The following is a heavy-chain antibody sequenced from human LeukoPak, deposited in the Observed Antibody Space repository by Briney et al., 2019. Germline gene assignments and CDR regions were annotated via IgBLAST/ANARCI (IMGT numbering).Heavy chain of an antibody. CDR2: ISSSSSYI. V-gene: IGHV3-21*01. Sequence: GGSLRLSCAASGFTFSTYSMNWVRQAPGKGLEWVSSISSSSSYIYYADSVKGRFTISRDNAKNSLYLQMNSLRAEDTAVYYCARRGGDRVAVHAFDIWGQGTMVTVSS. D-gene: IGHD2-2*01. J-gene: IGHJ3*02. CDR3: ARRGGDRVAVHAFDI. CDR1: GFTFSTYS.